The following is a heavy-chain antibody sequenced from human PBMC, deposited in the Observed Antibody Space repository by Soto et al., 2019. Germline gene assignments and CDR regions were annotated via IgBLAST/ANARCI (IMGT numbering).Heavy chain of an antibody. D-gene: IGHD2-15*01. V-gene: IGHV1-2*04. J-gene: IGHJ3*02. CDR2: INPNSGGT. Sequence: ASVKVSCKASGYTFTGYYMHWVRQAPGQGLEGMGWINPNSGGTNYAQKFQGWVTMTRDTSISTADMELSRLRSDDTAVYYGARSGPRRPRAFDIWGQGTMVTVSS. CDR3: ARSGPRRPRAFDI. CDR1: GYTFTGYY.